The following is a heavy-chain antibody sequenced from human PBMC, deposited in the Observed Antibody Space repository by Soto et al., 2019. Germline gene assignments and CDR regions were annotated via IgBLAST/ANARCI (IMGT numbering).Heavy chain of an antibody. CDR1: GGTFSSYA. V-gene: IGHV1-69*10. CDR3: ATDKRDDFWSGYSGY. Sequence: SVKVSCKASGGTFSSYAISWVRQAPGQGLEWMGGIIPNDGKTIYAQKFQGRVTMTEDTSTDTAYMELSSLRSEDTAVYYCATDKRDDFWSGYSGYWGQGTLVTVSS. D-gene: IGHD3-3*01. J-gene: IGHJ4*02. CDR2: IIPNDGKT.